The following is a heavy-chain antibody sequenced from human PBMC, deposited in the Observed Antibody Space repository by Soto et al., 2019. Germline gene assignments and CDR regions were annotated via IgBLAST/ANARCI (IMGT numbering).Heavy chain of an antibody. CDR2: IYYSGST. CDR3: AREDFGYDYVWGSYRYGGFDY. J-gene: IGHJ4*02. Sequence: QVQLQESGPGLVKPSQTLSLTCTVSGGSISSGGYYWSWIRQHPGKGLEWIGYIYYSGSTYYNPSLKSRVTISADKTKNQFSLKLSSVTAADTAVYHCAREDFGYDYVWGSYRYGGFDYWGQGTLVTVSS. V-gene: IGHV4-31*03. CDR1: GGSISSGGYY. D-gene: IGHD3-16*02.